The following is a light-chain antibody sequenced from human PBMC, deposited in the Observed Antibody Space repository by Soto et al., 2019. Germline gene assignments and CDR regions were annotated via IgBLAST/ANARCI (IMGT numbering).Light chain of an antibody. CDR3: QQSYNIPIT. V-gene: IGKV1-39*01. J-gene: IGKJ5*01. Sequence: DIQMTQSPPSLSASVGDRVTITCRASQSISTYLNWYQQKPGKAPKLLIYAASTLQSGVPSRFSGSGSGTDFTLSSSSLQPEDVATFYCQQSYNIPITFGQGTRLEIK. CDR1: QSISTY. CDR2: AAS.